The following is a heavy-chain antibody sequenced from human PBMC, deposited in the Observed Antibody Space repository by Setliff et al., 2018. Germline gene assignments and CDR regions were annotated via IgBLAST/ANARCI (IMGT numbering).Heavy chain of an antibody. V-gene: IGHV4-38-2*01. D-gene: IGHD3-3*01. J-gene: IGHJ3*02. CDR2: IYHRGRT. CDR1: GASITSGHY. Sequence: PSETLSLTCGVSGASITSGHYWGWIRQPPGKGLEWIGTIYHRGRTYYNPSLRSRVTMSLDTSKNQFSLRLSSVTAADTAVYYCASPRRDDLDSPFDAFDIWGQGTMGT. CDR3: ASPRRDDLDSPFDAFDI.